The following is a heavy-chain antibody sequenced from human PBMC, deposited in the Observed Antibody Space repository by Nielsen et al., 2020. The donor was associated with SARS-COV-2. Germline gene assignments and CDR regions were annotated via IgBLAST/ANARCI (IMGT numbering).Heavy chain of an antibody. V-gene: IGHV3-20*01. CDR1: GFTFDDYG. J-gene: IGHJ4*02. D-gene: IGHD3-9*01. Sequence: GESLKISCAASGFTFDDYGMSWVRQAPGKGLEWVSVINWNGGSTGYADSVKGRFTISRDNAKNSLYLQMNSLRAEDTALYHCARVSAYDILTGYYNYFDYWGQGTLVTVSS. CDR2: INWNGGST. CDR3: ARVSAYDILTGYYNYFDY.